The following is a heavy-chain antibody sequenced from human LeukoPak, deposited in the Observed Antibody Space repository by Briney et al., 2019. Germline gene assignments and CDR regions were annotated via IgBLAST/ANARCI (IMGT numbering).Heavy chain of an antibody. D-gene: IGHD3-3*01. CDR3: ARERDDFWSGYYHNWFDP. Sequence: SETLSLTCAVSGGSLISTTYYWGWIRQPPGKGLEWIGSIYYSGSTYYNPSLKSRVTVSVDMSKNQFSLQLSSVTAADTAMYYCARERDDFWSGYYHNWFDPWGQGTLVTVSS. CDR2: IYYSGST. CDR1: GGSLISTTYY. V-gene: IGHV4-39*07. J-gene: IGHJ5*02.